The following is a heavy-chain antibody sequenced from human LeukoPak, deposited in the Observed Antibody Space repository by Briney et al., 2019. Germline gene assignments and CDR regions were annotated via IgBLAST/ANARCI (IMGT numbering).Heavy chain of an antibody. CDR3: ARRESRSPFDY. CDR1: GDSISTSNSY. V-gene: IGHV4-39*01. J-gene: IGHJ4*02. CDR2: IYYSGNT. Sequence: SETLSLTCTVSGDSISTSNSYWGWIRQPPGKGLEWIGSIYYSGNTYYNASLKSRVTISVDTSKNQFSLKLTSVTAADTAVYYCARRESRSPFDYWGQGTLVTVSS.